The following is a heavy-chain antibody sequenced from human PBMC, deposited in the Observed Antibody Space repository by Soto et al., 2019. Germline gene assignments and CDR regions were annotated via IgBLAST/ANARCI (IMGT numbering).Heavy chain of an antibody. V-gene: IGHV3-23*01. J-gene: IGHJ6*02. D-gene: IGHD3-10*01. CDR3: AKGLSNPPGPLYYYNCYGMDV. Sequence: EVQLLESGGGLVQPGGSLRLSCAASGFTFSSYAMSWVRQAPGKGLEWVSAISGSGGSTYYADSVKGRFTISRANSKNTLYPQMNSLRAEDTAVYYCAKGLSNPPGPLYYYNCYGMDVWGQGTTVTVSS. CDR2: ISGSGGST. CDR1: GFTFSSYA.